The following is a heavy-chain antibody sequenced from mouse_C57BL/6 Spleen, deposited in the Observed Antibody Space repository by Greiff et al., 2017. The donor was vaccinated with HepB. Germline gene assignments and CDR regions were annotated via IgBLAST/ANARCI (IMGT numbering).Heavy chain of an antibody. CDR3: ANYYGSSYVYFDV. D-gene: IGHD1-1*01. V-gene: IGHV5-4*01. CDR2: ISDGGSYT. J-gene: IGHJ1*03. Sequence: EVQLVESGGGLVKPGGSLKLSCAASGFTFSSYAMSWVRQTLEKRLEWVATISDGGSYTYYPDNVKGRFTISRDNAKNNLYLQMSHLKSEDTAMYYCANYYGSSYVYFDVWGTGTTVTVSS. CDR1: GFTFSSYA.